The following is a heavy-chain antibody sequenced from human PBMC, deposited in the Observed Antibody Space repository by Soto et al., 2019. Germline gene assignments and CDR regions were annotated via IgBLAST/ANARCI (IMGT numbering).Heavy chain of an antibody. J-gene: IGHJ4*02. Sequence: EVQLVESGGGLVKPGGSLRLSCAASGFTVSNAWMSWVRQAPGKGLEWVGGIKSKTDGGTTDYAARVKGRFTISRDDSKNPLYLQMNSLKTEDTAVYYCTTVFQGYYYDSSGYTNWGQGTLVTVSS. CDR2: IKSKTDGGTT. CDR1: GFTVSNAW. V-gene: IGHV3-15*01. D-gene: IGHD3-22*01. CDR3: TTVFQGYYYDSSGYTN.